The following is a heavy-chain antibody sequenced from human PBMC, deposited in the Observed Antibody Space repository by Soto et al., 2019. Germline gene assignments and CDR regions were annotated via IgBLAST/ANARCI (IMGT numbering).Heavy chain of an antibody. D-gene: IGHD3-3*01. J-gene: IGHJ4*01. V-gene: IGHV2-5*02. Sequence: QITLKESGPTLVKPTQTLTLTCTFSGFSLSTSGVGVGWIRQPPGKALEWLALFYWDDNQRYSTSLKSRLTITKQTSTNHVVLTKPNMNLLATAKSNRARTRGVRRLAHCGHRSLVTV. CDR2: FYWDDNQ. CDR3: ARTRGVRRLAH. CDR1: GFSLSTSGVG.